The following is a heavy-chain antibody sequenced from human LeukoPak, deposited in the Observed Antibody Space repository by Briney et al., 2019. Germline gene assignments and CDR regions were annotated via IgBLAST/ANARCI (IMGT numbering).Heavy chain of an antibody. CDR2: MNPNSGNT. D-gene: IGHD3-22*01. CDR3: AREGDYYDSSGYYYLY. J-gene: IGHJ4*02. V-gene: IGHV1-8*01. CDR1: GYTFTSYD. Sequence: GASVKVSCKASGYTFTSYDINWVRQATGQGLEWMGWMNPNSGNTGYAQKFQGRVTMTRNTSISTAYMELRSLTSDDTAVYYCAREGDYYDSSGYYYLYWGQGTLVTVSS.